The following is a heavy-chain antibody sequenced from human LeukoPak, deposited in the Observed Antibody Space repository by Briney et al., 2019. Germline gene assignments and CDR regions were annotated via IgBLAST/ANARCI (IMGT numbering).Heavy chain of an antibody. CDR3: ARSGTGDERIGVDF. J-gene: IGHJ4*02. CDR2: MTPNSGNT. D-gene: IGHD3-10*01. Sequence: GASVKVSCKASNYTFTSYGISWVRQATGQGLEWMGWMTPNSGNTGYAQNFQGRITFTRDTSISTAYMELSSLRSEDTAVYYCARSGTGDERIGVDFWGQGTLVTVSS. CDR1: NYTFTSYG. V-gene: IGHV1-8*01.